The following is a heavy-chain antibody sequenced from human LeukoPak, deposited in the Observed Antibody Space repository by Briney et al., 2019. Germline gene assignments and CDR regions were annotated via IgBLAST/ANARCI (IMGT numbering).Heavy chain of an antibody. Sequence: NPGGSLRLSCAASGFTFSDYYMSWIRQAPGKGLEWISYITNGGSTIYYADSVKGRFTISRDNAKNSLYLQMNNLRVEDTAVYYCAKDINYGDYACGAFDIWGQGTMVTVSS. D-gene: IGHD4-17*01. J-gene: IGHJ3*02. CDR1: GFTFSDYY. CDR3: AKDINYGDYACGAFDI. V-gene: IGHV3-11*01. CDR2: ITNGGSTI.